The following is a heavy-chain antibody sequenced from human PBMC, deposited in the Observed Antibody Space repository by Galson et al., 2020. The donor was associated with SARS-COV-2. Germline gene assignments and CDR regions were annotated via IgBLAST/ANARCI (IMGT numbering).Heavy chain of an antibody. CDR2: INPNSGGP. D-gene: IGHD3-22*01. J-gene: IGHJ4*02. CDR3: ASARGPDYYDSSGYLDY. Sequence: ASVKVSCKASRYTFTGYYMHWVRQAPGQALEWMEWINPNSGGPNYAQKFQGRVTMTRDTSISTAYMELSRLGSDDTAVYYCASARGPDYYDSSGYLDYWGQGTLVTVSS. CDR1: RYTFTGYY. V-gene: IGHV1-2*02.